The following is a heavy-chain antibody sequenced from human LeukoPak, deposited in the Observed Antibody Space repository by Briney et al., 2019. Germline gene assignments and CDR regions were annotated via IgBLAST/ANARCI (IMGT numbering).Heavy chain of an antibody. J-gene: IGHJ4*02. Sequence: GGSLRLSCAASGFPFSGNAMSWVRQAPGRGLEWVSGVGGDEKARYADFVRGRFTISRDNSKKTVYLQMNSLTVEDTAVYYCAKDLSWWVTADYWGQGVLVTVSS. D-gene: IGHD2-21*02. CDR3: AKDLSWWVTADY. V-gene: IGHV3-23*01. CDR1: GFPFSGNA. CDR2: VGGDEKA.